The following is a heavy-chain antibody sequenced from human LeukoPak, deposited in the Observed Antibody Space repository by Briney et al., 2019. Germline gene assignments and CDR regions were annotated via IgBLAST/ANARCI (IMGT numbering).Heavy chain of an antibody. V-gene: IGHV4-39*02. CDR3: ARDGGYYDSSGYRFDI. J-gene: IGHJ3*02. CDR2: IYYSGST. D-gene: IGHD3-22*01. CDR1: GGSISSSSFY. Sequence: PSETLSLTCTVSGGSISSSSFYWGWIRQPPGKGLEWISIIYYSGSTYYNPSLKSRVTISVDTSKNQFSLKLSSVTAADTAVYYCARDGGYYDSSGYRFDIWGQGTMVTVSS.